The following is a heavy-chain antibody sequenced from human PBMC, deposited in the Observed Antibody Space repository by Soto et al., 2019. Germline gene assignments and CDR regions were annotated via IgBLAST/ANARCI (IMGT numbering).Heavy chain of an antibody. Sequence: PSETLSLTCTVSGGSISGYYWTWIRQPPGKGLEWIGYIYYSGSTHNSPSLKSRVTISVDTSKNQISLKLSSVTAADTAVYYCARHAIMIRGGVDVFDIWGQGTVVTVSS. J-gene: IGHJ3*02. V-gene: IGHV4-59*01. CDR3: ARHAIMIRGGVDVFDI. D-gene: IGHD3-10*01. CDR1: GGSISGYY. CDR2: IYYSGST.